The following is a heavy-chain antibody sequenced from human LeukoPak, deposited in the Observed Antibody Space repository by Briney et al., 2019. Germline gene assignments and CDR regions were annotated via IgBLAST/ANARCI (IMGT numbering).Heavy chain of an antibody. V-gene: IGHV3-74*01. CDR2: ITGDGSDI. CDR1: GFTLNKYW. CDR3: ARDAYTTTSNWLDP. D-gene: IGHD4-17*01. J-gene: IGHJ5*02. Sequence: GGSLRLSCEASGFTLNKYWMHWVRQAPGKGLVWVSRITGDGSDIAYADSVKGRFTVSRDDAKNILFLQMTGLRVEDTAIYYCARDAYTTTSNWLDPWGQGTLVTVSS.